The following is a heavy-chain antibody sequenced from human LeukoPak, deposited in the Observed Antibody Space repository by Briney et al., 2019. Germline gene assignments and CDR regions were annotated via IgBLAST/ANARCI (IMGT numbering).Heavy chain of an antibody. D-gene: IGHD6-13*01. CDR3: AGGSSWYFDY. V-gene: IGHV4-61*08. CDR1: GGSISSGGYS. Sequence: SETLSLTCAVSGGSISSGGYSWSWIRQPPGKGLEWIGYIYYSGSTNYNPSLKSRVTISVDTSKNQFSLKLSSVTAADTAVYYCAGGSSWYFDYWGQGTLVTVSS. CDR2: IYYSGST. J-gene: IGHJ4*02.